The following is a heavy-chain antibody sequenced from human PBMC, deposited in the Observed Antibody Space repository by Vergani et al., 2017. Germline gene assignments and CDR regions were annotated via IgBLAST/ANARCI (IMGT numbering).Heavy chain of an antibody. CDR2: IHTSGST. J-gene: IGHJ4*02. V-gene: IGHV4-61*02. Sequence: QVQLQESGPGLVKPSQTLSLTCTVSGGSINSHYYYWSWIRQPAGKGLEWIGRIHTSGSTNYNPSLKSRVTMSEDTSTNQFSLNLTSVTAADTAVYFCARGSCLGGSCYMPLFDYWGQGILVTVSS. D-gene: IGHD2-15*01. CDR1: GGSINSHYYY. CDR3: ARGSCLGGSCYMPLFDY.